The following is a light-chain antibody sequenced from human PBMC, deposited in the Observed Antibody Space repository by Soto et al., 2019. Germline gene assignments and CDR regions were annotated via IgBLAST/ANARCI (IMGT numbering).Light chain of an antibody. CDR1: SSDVGGYNY. V-gene: IGLV2-14*01. J-gene: IGLJ1*01. CDR2: DVS. CDR3: SSYTSSINLDV. Sequence: QSVLTQPASVSGSPGQSITISCTGNSSDVGGYNYVSWYQQHPGKAPKLMIYDVSNRPSGVSNRFSGSKSGNTASLTISGLQAEDEADYYCSSYTSSINLDVFGTGTKVTVL.